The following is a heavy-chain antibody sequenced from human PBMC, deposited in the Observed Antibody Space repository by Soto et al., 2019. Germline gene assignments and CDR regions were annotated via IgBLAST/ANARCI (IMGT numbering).Heavy chain of an antibody. CDR2: ISSSSYI. CDR3: ARGLRITMVRGVIEFDY. Sequence: GGSLRLSFAASGFTFSSYSMNWVRQAPGKGLEWVSSISSSSYIYYADSVKGRFTISRDNAKNSLYLQMNSLRAEDTAMYYCARGLRITMVRGVIEFDYWGQGTLVTVSS. V-gene: IGHV3-21*01. D-gene: IGHD3-10*01. CDR1: GFTFSSYS. J-gene: IGHJ4*02.